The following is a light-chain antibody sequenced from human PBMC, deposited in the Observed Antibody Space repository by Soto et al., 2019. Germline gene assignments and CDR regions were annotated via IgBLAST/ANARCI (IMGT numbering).Light chain of an antibody. Sequence: DIQMTQSPSTLSASVGDRVTITCRASQSIRTWLAWYQQKPGKAPQILISGASGWQGGVPPRFSCRGSGTQFTLTITSLQPDDVATYYCQHYNSHNTFGGGTKVEIK. V-gene: IGKV1-5*01. CDR2: GAS. J-gene: IGKJ4*01. CDR1: QSIRTW. CDR3: QHYNSHNT.